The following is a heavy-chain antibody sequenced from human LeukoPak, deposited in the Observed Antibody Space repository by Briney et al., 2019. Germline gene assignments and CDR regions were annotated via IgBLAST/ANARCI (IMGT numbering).Heavy chain of an antibody. V-gene: IGHV3-48*02. Sequence: PGGSLRHSCAASGFPFSNYVMSWVRQAPGKGLEWVSYINHNGETIYYAGSVKGRFTISRDNGKNSLYLQMNSLRDEDTAVYYCARDSDWAFHYWGQGTRVTVSS. CDR1: GFPFSNYV. CDR2: INHNGETI. J-gene: IGHJ4*02. D-gene: IGHD2-21*02. CDR3: ARDSDWAFHY.